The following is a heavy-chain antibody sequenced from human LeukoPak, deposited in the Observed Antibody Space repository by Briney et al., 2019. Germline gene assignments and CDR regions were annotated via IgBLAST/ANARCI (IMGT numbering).Heavy chain of an antibody. CDR3: ARDRGSGYTSDY. CDR1: GYTFTNYD. V-gene: IGHV1-46*01. D-gene: IGHD3-22*01. CDR2: INPSGGST. J-gene: IGHJ4*02. Sequence: ASMKVSCKASGYTFTNYDINWVRQATGQGLEWMGIINPSGGSTSYAQKFQGRVTMTRDTSTSTVYMELSSLRSEDTAVYYCARDRGSGYTSDYWGQGTLVTVSS.